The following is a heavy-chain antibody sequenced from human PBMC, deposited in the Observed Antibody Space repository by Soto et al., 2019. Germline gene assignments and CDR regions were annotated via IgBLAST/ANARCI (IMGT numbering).Heavy chain of an antibody. Sequence: GGSLSLSCAASGFTFSSYAMHWVRQAPGKGLEWVAVISYDVCNKYYEDSVKGRFTISRDNSKNTLYLQMNSLRAEDTAVYYCAREYCSGGSCYTENYYYYGMDVWGQGTTVTVSS. CDR3: AREYCSGGSCYTENYYYYGMDV. CDR2: ISYDVCNK. D-gene: IGHD2-15*01. V-gene: IGHV3-30-3*01. CDR1: GFTFSSYA. J-gene: IGHJ6*02.